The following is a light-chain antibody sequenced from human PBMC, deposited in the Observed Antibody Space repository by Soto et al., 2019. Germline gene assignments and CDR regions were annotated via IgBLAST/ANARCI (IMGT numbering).Light chain of an antibody. CDR1: QSVLYSSNNKNY. Sequence: DIVMTQSPDSLAVSLGKRATINCKSSQSVLYSSNNKNYLAWYQQKPGQPPKLLISWASTRESGVPDRFSGSGSGSDFTLTISTLQAEDVAVYYCQQYYSTPQTF. CDR2: WAS. V-gene: IGKV4-1*01. J-gene: IGKJ1*01. CDR3: QQYYSTPQT.